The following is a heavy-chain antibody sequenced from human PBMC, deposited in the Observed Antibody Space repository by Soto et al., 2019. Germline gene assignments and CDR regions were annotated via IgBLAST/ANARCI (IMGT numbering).Heavy chain of an antibody. CDR1: GSTSSSYG. J-gene: IGHJ6*02. Sequence: GASVKVSCKALGSTSSSYGINWVRQAPGQGLEWMGWISVFNGDTKYAQKFQGRVAITKDPGTSTAHMELRSLRSDDAAVYFCATKDDHKDDQPYYYGMDVWGQGTTVTVSS. CDR3: ATKDDHKDDQPYYYGMDV. CDR2: ISVFNGDT. V-gene: IGHV1-18*01. D-gene: IGHD3-16*01.